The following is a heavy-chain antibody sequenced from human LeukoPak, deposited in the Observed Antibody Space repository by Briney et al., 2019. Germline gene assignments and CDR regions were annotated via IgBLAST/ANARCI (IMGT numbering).Heavy chain of an antibody. J-gene: IGHJ5*02. Sequence: PGKSLRLSCAASGFTFSSYGMHWVRQAPGKGLEWVAVISYDGSNKYYAASVKGRFTISRDNTKNTPYLQMNSLRGADTAVYYCAKAHTVTTRYWFDPWGQGTLVTVS. CDR1: GFTFSSYG. CDR2: ISYDGSNK. V-gene: IGHV3-30*18. D-gene: IGHD4-17*01. CDR3: AKAHTVTTRYWFDP.